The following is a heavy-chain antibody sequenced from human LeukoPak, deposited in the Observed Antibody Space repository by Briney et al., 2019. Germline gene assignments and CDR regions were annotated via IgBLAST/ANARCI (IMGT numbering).Heavy chain of an antibody. D-gene: IGHD3-3*01. Sequence: PGGSLRLSCAGSGFSFSDSAMHWVRQASGIGLEWVGRIRSKANNDATAYTASVKGRFTIFRDDSKNTAYLQMNSLKTEDTGVYYCSRHVDPLYDDFWHWGQGTLVTVSS. CDR3: SRHVDPLYDDFWH. CDR1: GFSFSDSA. J-gene: IGHJ4*02. V-gene: IGHV3-73*01. CDR2: IRSKANNDAT.